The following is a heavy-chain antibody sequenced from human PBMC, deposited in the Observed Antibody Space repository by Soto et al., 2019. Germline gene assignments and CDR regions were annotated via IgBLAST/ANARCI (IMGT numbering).Heavy chain of an antibody. D-gene: IGHD5-12*01. J-gene: IGHJ4*02. CDR3: AKDLHIGGYGGFEY. CDR2: IKQDGSEK. CDR1: VFTFSSYW. V-gene: IGHV3-7*03. Sequence: PGGSLRLSCEPSVFTFSSYWMRRGRQSPGKGVEWVAKIKQDGSEKNYVASVKGRFTISRDNSRNTLYLQMNSLRGEDTAVYHCAKDLHIGGYGGFEYWGQGALVTVSS.